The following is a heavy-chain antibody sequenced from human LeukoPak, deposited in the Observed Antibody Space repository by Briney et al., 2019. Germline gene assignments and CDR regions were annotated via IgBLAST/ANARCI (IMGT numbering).Heavy chain of an antibody. Sequence: SETLSLTRAVYGGSFSGYYWSWIRQPPGKGLEWIGEINHSGSTNYNPSLKSRVTISVDTSKNQFSLKLSSVTAADTAVYYCARVGQQLVYWYFDLWGRGTLVTVSS. D-gene: IGHD6-6*01. V-gene: IGHV4-34*01. CDR3: ARVGQQLVYWYFDL. CDR1: GGSFSGYY. J-gene: IGHJ2*01. CDR2: INHSGST.